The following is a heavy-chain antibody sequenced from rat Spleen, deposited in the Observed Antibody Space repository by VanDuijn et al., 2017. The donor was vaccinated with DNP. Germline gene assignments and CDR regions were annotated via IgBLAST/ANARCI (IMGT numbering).Heavy chain of an antibody. D-gene: IGHD1-9*01. CDR3: AKVRTTGIPGFAY. J-gene: IGHJ3*01. CDR1: GFTFSDYY. CDR2: ISYVGGST. V-gene: IGHV5-20*01. Sequence: EVQLVESGGGLVQPGRSLKLSCAASGFTFSDYYMAWVRQAPTKGLEWVASISYVGGSTYYPDSVKGRFTISRDNAENTVYLQMNSLRSEDTATYYCAKVRTTGIPGFAYWGQGTLVTVSS.